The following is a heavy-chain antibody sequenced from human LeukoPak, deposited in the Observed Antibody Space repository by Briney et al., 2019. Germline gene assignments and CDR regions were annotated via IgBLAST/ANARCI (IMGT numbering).Heavy chain of an antibody. CDR2: INPSGGST. CDR3: ARRDWAVINGWLQFYLDY. CDR1: GYTFTSYY. V-gene: IGHV1-46*01. D-gene: IGHD5-24*01. Sequence: GASVKVSCKASGYTFTSYYMHWVRQAPGQGLEWMGIINPSGGSTSYAQKFQGRVTMTRDTSTSTVYMELSSLRSEDTAVYYCARRDWAVINGWLQFYLDYWGQGTLVTVSS. J-gene: IGHJ4*02.